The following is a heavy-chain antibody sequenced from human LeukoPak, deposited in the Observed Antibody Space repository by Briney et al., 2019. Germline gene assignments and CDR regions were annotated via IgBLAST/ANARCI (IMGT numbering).Heavy chain of an antibody. D-gene: IGHD4-23*01. CDR2: INREGNEK. V-gene: IGHV3-7*01. CDR1: GFASSSYW. J-gene: IGHJ4*02. Sequence: GGSLRLSCATSGFASSSYWMTWVRQVPGKGLEWVANINREGNEKYYVDSVKGRFTISRDNAKNSVDLQMDSLRVEDTAVYYCARVGTWELQRVFDFWGQGTLVTVSS. CDR3: ARVGTWELQRVFDF.